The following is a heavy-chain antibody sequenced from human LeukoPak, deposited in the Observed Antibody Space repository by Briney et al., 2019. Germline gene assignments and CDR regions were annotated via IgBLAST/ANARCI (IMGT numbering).Heavy chain of an antibody. Sequence: GGSLRLSCAASGFIFSTYGMHWVRQAPGKGLEWVAVISYDGSNKYYADSVKGRFTISRDNSKNTLYLQMNSLRAEDTAVYYCAKDYREQWLADTIDYWGQGTLVTVSS. CDR1: GFIFSTYG. CDR3: AKDYREQWLADTIDY. V-gene: IGHV3-30*18. J-gene: IGHJ4*02. D-gene: IGHD6-19*01. CDR2: ISYDGSNK.